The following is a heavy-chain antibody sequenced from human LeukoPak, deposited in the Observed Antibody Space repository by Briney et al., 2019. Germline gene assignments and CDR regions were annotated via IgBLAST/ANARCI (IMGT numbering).Heavy chain of an antibody. V-gene: IGHV3-48*03. J-gene: IGHJ4*02. D-gene: IGHD5-18*01. CDR3: ARASGGYSYYFDY. CDR1: GFTFSSYE. CDR2: ISSSGSTI. Sequence: GGSLRLSCAASGFTFSSYEMNWVRPAPGKGLEWVSYISSSGSTIYYADSVKGRFTISRDNAKNSLYLQMNSLRAEDTAVYYCARASGGYSYYFDYWGQGTLVTVSS.